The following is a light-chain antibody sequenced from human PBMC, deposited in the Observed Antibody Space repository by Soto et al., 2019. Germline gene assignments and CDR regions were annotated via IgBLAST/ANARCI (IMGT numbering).Light chain of an antibody. V-gene: IGLV2-14*01. J-gene: IGLJ1*01. CDR3: SSYTSSSTYV. Sequence: QSVLTQPASVSGSPGQSITISCTGNSSDVGGYNYVSWYHQHPGKAPKLMIYDVSNRPSGVSNRFSGSKSGNTASLTISGLQAEDEADYYCSSYTSSSTYVYGTGTKVTVL. CDR2: DVS. CDR1: SSDVGGYNY.